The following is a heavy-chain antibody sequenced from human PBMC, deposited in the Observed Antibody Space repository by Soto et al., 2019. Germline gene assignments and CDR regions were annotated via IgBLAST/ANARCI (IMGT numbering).Heavy chain of an antibody. CDR2: INAGNGNT. Sequence: ASVKVSCKASGYTFTSYAMHWVRQAPGQRLEWMGWINAGNGNTKYSQKFQGRVTITRDTSASTAYMELSSLRSEDTAVYHCAKDQGVGDYIRIYYFDFWGQGTLVTVSS. J-gene: IGHJ4*02. CDR1: GYTFTSYA. D-gene: IGHD4-17*01. CDR3: AKDQGVGDYIRIYYFDF. V-gene: IGHV1-3*01.